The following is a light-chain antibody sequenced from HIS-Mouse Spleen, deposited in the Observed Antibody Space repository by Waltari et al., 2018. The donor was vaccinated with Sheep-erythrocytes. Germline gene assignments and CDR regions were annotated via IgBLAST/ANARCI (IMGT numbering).Light chain of an antibody. Sequence: EIVLTQSPGTLSLSPGARATLSCRASQSVSSSYLAWYQQKPGQAPRLLIYGASSRATGIPDRFSGSGSGTDFTLTISRLEPEDFAVYYCQQYGSSPHFGQGTRLEIK. J-gene: IGKJ5*01. CDR3: QQYGSSPH. V-gene: IGKV3-20*01. CDR1: QSVSSSY. CDR2: GAS.